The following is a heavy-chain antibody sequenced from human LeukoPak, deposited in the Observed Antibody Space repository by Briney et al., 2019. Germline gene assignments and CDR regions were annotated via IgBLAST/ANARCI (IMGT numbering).Heavy chain of an antibody. V-gene: IGHV3-33*01. J-gene: IGHJ4*02. Sequence: QPGRSLRLSCAASGFTFSSYGMHWVPQAPGKGLEWVAVIWYDGSNKYYADSVKGRFTISRDNSKNTLYLQMNSLRAEDTAVYYCARGYCSSTSCPLDYWGQGTLVTVSS. CDR1: GFTFSSYG. D-gene: IGHD2-2*01. CDR3: ARGYCSSTSCPLDY. CDR2: IWYDGSNK.